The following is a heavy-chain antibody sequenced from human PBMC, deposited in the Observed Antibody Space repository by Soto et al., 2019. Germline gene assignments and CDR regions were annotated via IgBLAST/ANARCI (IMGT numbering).Heavy chain of an antibody. Sequence: EVQLVESGGGVVKPGGSLRLSCNTSGFTFANAWMSWIRQAPGKGLEWIGRIKSKSDGGTTDYIAPVEGRFIVSREDSKNTLYLQMSGLKPEDTGVYYCVWGHPFIWGRGTEVIVSS. J-gene: IGHJ3*02. CDR3: VWGHPFI. D-gene: IGHD3-16*01. V-gene: IGHV3-15*01. CDR1: GFTFANAW. CDR2: IKSKSDGGTT.